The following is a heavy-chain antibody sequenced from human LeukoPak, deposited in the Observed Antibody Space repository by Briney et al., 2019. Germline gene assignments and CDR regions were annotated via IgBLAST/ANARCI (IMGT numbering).Heavy chain of an antibody. Sequence: SETLSLTCTVSAGSTSGYYWSWIREPPGKGLECSGYIYYSGSTKYNPSLKSRVTISADTFKNQFSRKLSSVTAADTAVYYCARGKGYFDYWGQGTLVTVSA. V-gene: IGHV4-59*01. CDR2: IYYSGST. J-gene: IGHJ4*02. CDR1: AGSTSGYY. CDR3: ARGKGYFDY.